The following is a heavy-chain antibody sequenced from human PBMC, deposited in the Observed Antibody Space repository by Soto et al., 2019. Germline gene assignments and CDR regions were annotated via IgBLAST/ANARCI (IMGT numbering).Heavy chain of an antibody. CDR3: ARDLGGPPPHSSINWFDP. CDR1: GGTFSSYA. D-gene: IGHD6-6*01. Sequence: QVQLVQSGAEVKKPGSSVKVSCKASGGTFSSYAISWVRQAPGQGLEWMGGIIPIFGTANYAQKFQGRVTITADESTSTAYMELSSLRSEDTAVYYCARDLGGPPPHSSINWFDPWGQGTLVTVSS. V-gene: IGHV1-69*01. J-gene: IGHJ5*02. CDR2: IIPIFGTA.